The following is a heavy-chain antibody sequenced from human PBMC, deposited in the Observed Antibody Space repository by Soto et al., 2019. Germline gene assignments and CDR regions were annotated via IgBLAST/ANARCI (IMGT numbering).Heavy chain of an antibody. CDR2: ISGGGDGT. D-gene: IGHD4-4*01. CDR3: AKFLQWSAEGFDY. V-gene: IGHV3-23*01. J-gene: IGHJ4*02. CDR1: GFTLTSYA. Sequence: GGSLRLSCVASGFTLTSYAMGWVRQAPGRGLEWVSYISGGGDGTQYADSVRGRFTISRDNSKNTLHLQMNSLRAEDTAVYYCAKFLQWSAEGFDYWGQGTPVTVSS.